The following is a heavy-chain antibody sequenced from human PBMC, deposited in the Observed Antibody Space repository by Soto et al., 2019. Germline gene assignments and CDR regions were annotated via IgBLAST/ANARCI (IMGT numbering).Heavy chain of an antibody. D-gene: IGHD2-21*02. CDR2: ISYGGSKK. CDR1: GFTFSTYA. J-gene: IGHJ4*02. V-gene: IGHV3-30-3*01. Sequence: GGSLRLSCAASGFTFSTYAMYWVRQAPGKWLEWVAVISYGGSKKYYADSVKGRFTISRDNPKNRLYLQMNSLRADDTAVYYCARDSHCGGDCSLYYFDYWGQGXLVTVYS. CDR3: ARDSHCGGDCSLYYFDY.